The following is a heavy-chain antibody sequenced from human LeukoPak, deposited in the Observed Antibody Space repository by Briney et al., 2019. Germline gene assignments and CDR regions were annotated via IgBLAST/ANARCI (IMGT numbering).Heavy chain of an antibody. V-gene: IGHV3-30*18. CDR3: AKRGSSSWTQFDY. CDR1: GFTFSSYG. D-gene: IGHD6-13*01. CDR2: ISYDGSNK. Sequence: PGGSLRLSCAASGFTFSSYGMHWVRQAPGKGLEWVAVISYDGSNKYYADSVKGRFTISRDNSKNTLYLQMNSLRAEDTAVYYCAKRGSSSWTQFDYWGQGTLVTVSS. J-gene: IGHJ4*02.